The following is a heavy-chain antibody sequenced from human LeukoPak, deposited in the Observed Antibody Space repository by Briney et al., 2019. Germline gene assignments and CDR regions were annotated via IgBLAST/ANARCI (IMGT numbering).Heavy chain of an antibody. Sequence: PSETLSLTCTVSGGSISSSSYYWNWIRQPPGKGLEWIGYIYYSGSTKYNPSLKSRVTMSVDTSKNQFSLKLTSVTAADTAVYYCAREKGNNGWTIGGFYNWFDPWGQGTLVTVSS. CDR2: IYYSGST. J-gene: IGHJ5*02. CDR3: AREKGNNGWTIGGFYNWFDP. V-gene: IGHV4-61*01. CDR1: GGSISSSSYY. D-gene: IGHD3-10*01.